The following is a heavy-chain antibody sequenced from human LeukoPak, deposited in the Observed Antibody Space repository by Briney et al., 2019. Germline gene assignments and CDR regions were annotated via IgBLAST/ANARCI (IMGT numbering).Heavy chain of an antibody. D-gene: IGHD1-20*01. V-gene: IGHV3-48*03. J-gene: IGHJ4*02. Sequence: PGGSLRLSCAASGFTFSSYEMNWVRQAPGKGLEWVSYISSSGSTIYYADSVKGRFTISRDNAKNSLYLQMNSLRAEDTAVYYCARGITGTPHFDYWGQGTLVTVSS. CDR2: ISSSGSTI. CDR1: GFTFSSYE. CDR3: ARGITGTPHFDY.